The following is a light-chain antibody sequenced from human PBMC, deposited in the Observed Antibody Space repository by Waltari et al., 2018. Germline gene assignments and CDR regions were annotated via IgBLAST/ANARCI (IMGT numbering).Light chain of an antibody. J-gene: IGKJ4*01. Sequence: EIVLTQSPATLSLSPGERATISCRASQSVSSYLAWYQQRPGQAPRLLIYDASNRVTGIPARFSCSGSDTDFTLTISSLESEDFAFYYCQQRSILPRITFGGGTKVEIK. V-gene: IGKV3-11*01. CDR3: QQRSILPRIT. CDR2: DAS. CDR1: QSVSSY.